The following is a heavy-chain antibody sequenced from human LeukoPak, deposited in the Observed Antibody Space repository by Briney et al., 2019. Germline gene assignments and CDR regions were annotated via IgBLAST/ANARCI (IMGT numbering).Heavy chain of an antibody. CDR1: EFTFSSYP. CDR2: ISYDENNK. V-gene: IGHV3-30-3*01. J-gene: IGHJ4*02. CDR3: ARSQWSDY. Sequence: PGGCLRLSCSAAEFTFSSYPMYWVRQAPCKGLEWVAVISYDENNKYYTDSVKGRFTISRDNSKNTLYLQMNSLRAEDTAVYYCARSQWSDYWGQGTLVTVSS. D-gene: IGHD2-8*01.